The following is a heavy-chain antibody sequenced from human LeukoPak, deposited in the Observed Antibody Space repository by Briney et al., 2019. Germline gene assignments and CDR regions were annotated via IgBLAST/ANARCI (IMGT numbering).Heavy chain of an antibody. CDR1: GGSISSGSYY. J-gene: IGHJ4*02. D-gene: IGHD3-22*01. Sequence: SQTLSLTCTVSGGSISSGSYYWSWIRQPAGKGLEWIGRIYTSGSTNYNPSLKSRVTISVDTSKNQFSLKLSSVTAADTAVYYWARVDYYDRVDYWGQGTLVTVSS. CDR2: IYTSGST. CDR3: ARVDYYDRVDY. V-gene: IGHV4-61*02.